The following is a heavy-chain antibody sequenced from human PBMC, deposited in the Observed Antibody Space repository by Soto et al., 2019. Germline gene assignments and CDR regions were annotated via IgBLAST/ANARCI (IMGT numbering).Heavy chain of an antibody. Sequence: GGSLRLSCAASGFTFSNAWMSWVRQAPGKGLEWVGRIKSKTDGGTTDYAAPVKGRFTISRDDSKNTLYLQMNSLKTEDTAVYYCTTASSGWYWDAFDIWGQGTMVTVSS. V-gene: IGHV3-15*01. CDR3: TTASSGWYWDAFDI. J-gene: IGHJ3*02. D-gene: IGHD6-19*01. CDR2: IKSKTDGGTT. CDR1: GFTFSNAW.